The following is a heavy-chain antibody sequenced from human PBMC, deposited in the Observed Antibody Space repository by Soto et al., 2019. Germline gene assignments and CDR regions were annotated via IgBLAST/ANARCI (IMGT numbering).Heavy chain of an antibody. D-gene: IGHD3-9*01. V-gene: IGHV1-46*01. Sequence: ASVKVSCKASGYTFTSYYMHRVRQAPGQGLEWMGIINPSGGSTSYAQKFQGRVTMTRDTSTSTVYMELSSPRSEDTAVYYCARGGYYDILTGYYFDYYGMDVWGQGTTVTVSS. CDR3: ARGGYYDILTGYYFDYYGMDV. J-gene: IGHJ6*02. CDR2: INPSGGST. CDR1: GYTFTSYY.